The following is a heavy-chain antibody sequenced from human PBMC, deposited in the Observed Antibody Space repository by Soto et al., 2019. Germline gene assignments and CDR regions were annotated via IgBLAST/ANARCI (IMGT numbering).Heavy chain of an antibody. V-gene: IGHV4-39*01. CDR1: GSSINNFAYY. J-gene: IGHJ5*01. CDR3: ARRERYYGSPGWFDP. Sequence: XETLSLTCAVSGSSINNFAYYWGWIRQPPGKGLEWIGTVYYNENTYYNPSLKSCVAISVDTAKNQFSLNLRSVTAADTAIYFCARRERYYGSPGWFDPWGQGTLVTVSS. D-gene: IGHD3-10*01. CDR2: VYYNENT.